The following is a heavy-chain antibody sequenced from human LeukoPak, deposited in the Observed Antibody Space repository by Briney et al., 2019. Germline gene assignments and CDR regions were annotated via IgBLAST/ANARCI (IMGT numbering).Heavy chain of an antibody. V-gene: IGHV4-59*08. CDR3: ARGGHSTVTTDY. D-gene: IGHD4-17*01. J-gene: IGHJ4*02. CDR2: IYYSGST. CDR1: GGSISSYY. Sequence: SETLSLTCTVSGGSISSYYWSWIRQPPGKGLEWIGYIYYSGSTYYNPSLKSRVTISVDTSENQFSLKLSSVTAADTAVYYCARGGHSTVTTDYWGQGTLVTVSS.